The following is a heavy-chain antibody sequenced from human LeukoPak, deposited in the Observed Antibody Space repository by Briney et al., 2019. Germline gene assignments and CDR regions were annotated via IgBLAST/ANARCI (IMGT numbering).Heavy chain of an antibody. Sequence: GGSLRLSCAASGFTFNDYAMKWVRQAPGKGLEWVAAISRTSAYIYYSDSLKGRFTISRDNAKNSVYLQIGSLRAEDTAIYYCARDERRYCSDSNCYPGDYWGQGTLVTVSS. J-gene: IGHJ4*02. D-gene: IGHD2-15*01. CDR3: ARDERRYCSDSNCYPGDY. CDR1: GFTFNDYA. CDR2: ISRTSAYI. V-gene: IGHV3-21*01.